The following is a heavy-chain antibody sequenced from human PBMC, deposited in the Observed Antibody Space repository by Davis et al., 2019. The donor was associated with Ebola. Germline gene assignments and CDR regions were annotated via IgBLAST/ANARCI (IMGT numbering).Heavy chain of an antibody. CDR2: IYYSGST. D-gene: IGHD3-3*01. V-gene: IGHV4-39*01. J-gene: IGHJ4*02. Sequence: MPSETLSLTCAVSGGSISSSSYYWGWIRQPPGKGLEWIGSIYYSGSTYYNPSLKSRVTISVDTSKHQFSLKLSSVTAADTAVYYCAGLGYDFWSGYYTGLDYWGQGTLVTVSS. CDR1: GGSISSSSYY. CDR3: AGLGYDFWSGYYTGLDY.